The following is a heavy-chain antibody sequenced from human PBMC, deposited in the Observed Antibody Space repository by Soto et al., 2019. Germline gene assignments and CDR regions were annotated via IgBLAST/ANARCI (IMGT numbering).Heavy chain of an antibody. CDR1: GFTFSSYA. CDR3: AKDLDRGELRNSRVFDY. D-gene: IGHD1-26*01. Sequence: EVQLLESGGGLVQPGGSLRLSCAASGFTFSSYAMSWVRQAPGKGLEWVSAISGSGGSTYYADSVKGRFTISRDNSKNTLYLQMNSLRAEDTAVYYCAKDLDRGELRNSRVFDYWGQGTLVTVSS. CDR2: ISGSGGST. V-gene: IGHV3-23*01. J-gene: IGHJ4*02.